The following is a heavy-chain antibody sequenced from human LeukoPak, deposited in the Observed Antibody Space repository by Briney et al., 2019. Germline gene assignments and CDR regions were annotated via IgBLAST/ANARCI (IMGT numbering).Heavy chain of an antibody. CDR3: ARRIAAAEMIDY. Sequence: GESLKISCKGFGYSFTSYWIGWVRQMPGKGLEWMGIISPGDSGTRYSPSFQGQVTMSADKSISTAYLQWSSLKASDTAMYYCARRIAAAEMIDYWGQGTLVTVSS. CDR1: GYSFTSYW. J-gene: IGHJ4*02. CDR2: ISPGDSGT. D-gene: IGHD6-13*01. V-gene: IGHV5-51*01.